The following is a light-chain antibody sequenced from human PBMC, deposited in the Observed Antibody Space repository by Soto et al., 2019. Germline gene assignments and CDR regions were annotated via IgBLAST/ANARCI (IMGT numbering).Light chain of an antibody. CDR2: GAS. V-gene: IGKV3-20*01. J-gene: IGKJ5*01. Sequence: EIMLTQSPGTLSLSPGERATLSCRASQSVSNRRLAWYQQKPGQAPRFLIYGASTRPIGIPDRFSGSGSGTDFTLTITRLEPEDFAVYYCQQYGSSLIFGQGTRLEIK. CDR3: QQYGSSLI. CDR1: QSVSNRR.